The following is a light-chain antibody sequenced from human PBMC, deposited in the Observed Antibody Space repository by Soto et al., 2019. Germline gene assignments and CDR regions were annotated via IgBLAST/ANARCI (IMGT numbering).Light chain of an antibody. CDR1: SSNIGAGYD. Sequence: QSVLTQPPSVSGAPGQRVTISCTGSSSNIGAGYDVHWYQQLPGTAPKLLIYGNSNRPSGVPDRFSGSKSGTSASLAITGRQAADEADYYCQSYDSSLSVWVFGGGTKLTVL. CDR2: GNS. CDR3: QSYDSSLSVWV. J-gene: IGLJ3*02. V-gene: IGLV1-40*01.